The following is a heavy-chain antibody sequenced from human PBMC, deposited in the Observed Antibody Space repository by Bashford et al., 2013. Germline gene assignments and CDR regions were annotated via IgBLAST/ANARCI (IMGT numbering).Heavy chain of an antibody. J-gene: IGHJ6*02. CDR1: GYTFTSYG. Sequence: ASVKVSCKASGYTFTSYGISWVRQAPGQGLEWMGWMNPNSGNTGYAQKFQGRVTMTRNTSISTAYMELSSLRSEDTAVYYCARLGGYSGYIYYYYYGMDVWGQGTTVTVSS. V-gene: IGHV1-8*02. CDR2: MNPNSGNT. D-gene: IGHD5-12*01. CDR3: ARLGGYSGYIYYYYYGMDV.